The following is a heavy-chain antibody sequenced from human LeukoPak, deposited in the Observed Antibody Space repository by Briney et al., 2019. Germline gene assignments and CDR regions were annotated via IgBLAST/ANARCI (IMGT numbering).Heavy chain of an antibody. CDR2: IYHSGST. D-gene: IGHD6-13*01. V-gene: IGHV4-38-2*02. J-gene: IGHJ4*02. CDR3: ARDMPGIAAAGN. CDR1: GYSISSGYY. Sequence: SETLSLTCTVSGYSISSGYYWGWIRQPPGKGLEWIGSIYHSGSTYYNPSLKSRVTISVDTSKNQFSLKLSSVTAADTAVYYCARDMPGIAAAGNWGQGTLVTVPS.